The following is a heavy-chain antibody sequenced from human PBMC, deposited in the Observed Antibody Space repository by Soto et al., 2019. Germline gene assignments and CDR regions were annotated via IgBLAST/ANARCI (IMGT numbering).Heavy chain of an antibody. Sequence: PGESLKISCKGSGYSFTSYWIGWVRQMPGKGLEWMGIIYPGDSDARYSPSFQGQVTISADKSISTAYLQWSSLKASDTAMYYCARHITMVRGGADYYGMDVWRQGTTVTVSS. CDR1: GYSFTSYW. CDR2: IYPGDSDA. D-gene: IGHD3-10*01. V-gene: IGHV5-51*01. CDR3: ARHITMVRGGADYYGMDV. J-gene: IGHJ6*02.